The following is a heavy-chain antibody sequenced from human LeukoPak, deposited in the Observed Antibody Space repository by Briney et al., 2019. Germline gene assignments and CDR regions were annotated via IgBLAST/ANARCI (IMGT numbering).Heavy chain of an antibody. J-gene: IGHJ4*02. CDR3: VASIISPSNY. V-gene: IGHV3-72*01. CDR2: TKNRANSYTT. Sequence: PGGSLRLSCATSGFTFNEHYLGWVRQAPGKGLEWVGRTKNRANSYTTEYAASVKGRFTISRDDSKNSLRLQMNSLETEDTAIYYCVASIISPSNYWDLGTLVTVSS. CDR1: GFTFNEHY. D-gene: IGHD3-10*01.